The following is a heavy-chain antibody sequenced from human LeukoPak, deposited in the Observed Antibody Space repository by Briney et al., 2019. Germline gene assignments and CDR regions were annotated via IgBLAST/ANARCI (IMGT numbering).Heavy chain of an antibody. CDR1: GDSISSYF. CDR3: ARSPTVALIDY. D-gene: IGHD4-23*01. CDR2: IYYSGST. V-gene: IGHV4-59*01. J-gene: IGHJ4*02. Sequence: SETLSLTCTVSGDSISSYFWGWMRQPPGKGLEWIGCIYYSGSTKYKPSLKSRVTISVDTSKNQFSLRLGSVTTADTAVYYCARSPTVALIDYWGRGTLVTVSS.